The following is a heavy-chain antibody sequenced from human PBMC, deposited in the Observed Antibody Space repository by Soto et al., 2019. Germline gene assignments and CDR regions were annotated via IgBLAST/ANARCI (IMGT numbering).Heavy chain of an antibody. V-gene: IGHV3-53*02. CDR1: GFTVSSDS. CDR3: ARHYSAMGV. CDR2: IYSDNNT. Sequence: EVQLVETGGDLIQPGGSLRLSCAASGFTVSSDSMTWVRQAPGKGLEWISIIYSDNNTDYPDSVKGRFSISRDTSKNILYLQMHSLRAEDTAEYYCARHYSAMGVWGQGTTVTVSS. J-gene: IGHJ6*02.